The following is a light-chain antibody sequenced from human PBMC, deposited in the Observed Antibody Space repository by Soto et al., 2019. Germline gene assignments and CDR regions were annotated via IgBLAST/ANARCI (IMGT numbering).Light chain of an antibody. CDR2: GAS. Sequence: EVVMTQSPATLSVSPGARAPLSCRARQNVRSNLAWYQQKPGQAPRLLIYGASMRATGIPARFSGSGSGTDFTLTISRLEPEDFAVYYCQQRSNWPPSITFGQGTRLEIK. CDR1: QNVRSN. J-gene: IGKJ5*01. CDR3: QQRSNWPPSIT. V-gene: IGKV3-15*01.